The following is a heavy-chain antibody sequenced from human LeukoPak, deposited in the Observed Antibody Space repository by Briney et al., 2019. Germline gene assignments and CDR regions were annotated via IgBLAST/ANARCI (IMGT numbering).Heavy chain of an antibody. D-gene: IGHD5-12*01. CDR3: AREVATTFDY. J-gene: IGHJ4*01. V-gene: IGHV3-30*04. Sequence: PGRSLRLSFAASGFTFSSYAMHWVRQAPGKGLEWVAVISYDGSNKYYADSVKGRFTISRDNSKNTLYLQMNSLRAEDTAVYYCAREVATTFDYWGHGTLVTVSS. CDR1: GFTFSSYA. CDR2: ISYDGSNK.